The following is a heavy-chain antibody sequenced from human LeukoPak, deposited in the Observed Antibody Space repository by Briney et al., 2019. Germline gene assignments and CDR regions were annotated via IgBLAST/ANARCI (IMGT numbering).Heavy chain of an antibody. V-gene: IGHV3-64D*06. CDR1: GFTFYEYS. D-gene: IGHD3-10*01. CDR2: ISSNGGST. Sequence: GGSLRLSCATSGFTFYEYSMNWVRQAPGKGLEYVSAISSNGGSTYYADSVKGRFTISRDNSKNTLYLQMSSLRAEDTAVYYCVKGRPWFGELFLYFDYWGQGTLVTVSS. CDR3: VKGRPWFGELFLYFDY. J-gene: IGHJ4*02.